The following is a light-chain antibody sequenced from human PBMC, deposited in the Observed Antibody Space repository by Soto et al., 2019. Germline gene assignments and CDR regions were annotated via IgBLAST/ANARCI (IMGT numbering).Light chain of an antibody. Sequence: QSALTQPASVSGSPGQSIAISCTGTTSDVGDYNYVSWYQQHPGKAPKLMIFDVSRRPSGVSDRFSGSKSGNTASLTISGLHAEDEDDYYCSSYTTGSTLYVFGTGTKLTVL. J-gene: IGLJ1*01. CDR3: SSYTTGSTLYV. CDR1: TSDVGDYNY. V-gene: IGLV2-14*01. CDR2: DVS.